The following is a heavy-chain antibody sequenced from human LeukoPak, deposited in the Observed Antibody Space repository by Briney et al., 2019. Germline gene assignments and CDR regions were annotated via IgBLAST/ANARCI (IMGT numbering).Heavy chain of an antibody. Sequence: GSLRLSCAASGFTFSSYAMSWVRPAPGKGLEWVSAISGSGGSTYYADSVKGRFTISRDNSKNTLYLQMNSLRAEDTAVYYCAKAPSSSYYYDSSGYYPQPNAFDIGGQGTMVTVSS. CDR2: ISGSGGST. CDR1: GFTFSSYA. V-gene: IGHV3-23*01. D-gene: IGHD3-22*01. CDR3: AKAPSSSYYYDSSGYYPQPNAFDI. J-gene: IGHJ3*02.